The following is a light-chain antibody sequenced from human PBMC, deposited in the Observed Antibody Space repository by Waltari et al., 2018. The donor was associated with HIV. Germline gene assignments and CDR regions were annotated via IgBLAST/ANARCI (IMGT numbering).Light chain of an antibody. CDR3: QQYHHWPPLT. CDR1: QNVDDK. J-gene: IGKJ4*01. Sequence: DILLTQSPATISVSPGGRVTVSCRASQNVDDKLAWYQQKPCQSPRLLIYHSSVSAAGVPTRFGGAGSATNFTLTITGLQSEDFTLYFCQQYHHWPPLTFGGGSRVELK. V-gene: IGKV3D-15*01. CDR2: HSS.